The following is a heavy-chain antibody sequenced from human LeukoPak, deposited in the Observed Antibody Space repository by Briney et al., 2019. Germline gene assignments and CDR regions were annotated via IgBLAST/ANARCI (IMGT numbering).Heavy chain of an antibody. CDR2: ISSSGSTI. V-gene: IGHV3-48*03. D-gene: IGHD4-17*01. Sequence: GGPLRLSCAASGFTFSSYEMNWVRQAPGTGLEWVSYISSSGSTIYYADSVKGRFTISRDNAKNSLYLQMNSLRAEDTAVYYCARATYGDYIGIAFDIWGQGTMVTVSS. J-gene: IGHJ3*02. CDR1: GFTFSSYE. CDR3: ARATYGDYIGIAFDI.